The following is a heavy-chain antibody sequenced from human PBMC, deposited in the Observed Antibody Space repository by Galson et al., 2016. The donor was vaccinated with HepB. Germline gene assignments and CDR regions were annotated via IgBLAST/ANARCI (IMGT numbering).Heavy chain of an antibody. CDR2: FDPEDVQI. CDR3: ASGPIGVVVDDTFEI. Sequence: SVKVSCKVSGYSLTELSIHWVRQAPGKGPEWMGGFDPEDVQISYAQKFQGRVIMTEDTSTDTAYMELSSLRSEDTAVYYCASGPIGVVVDDTFEIWGQGTMVTVSS. J-gene: IGHJ3*02. V-gene: IGHV1-24*01. CDR1: GYSLTELS. D-gene: IGHD2-15*01.